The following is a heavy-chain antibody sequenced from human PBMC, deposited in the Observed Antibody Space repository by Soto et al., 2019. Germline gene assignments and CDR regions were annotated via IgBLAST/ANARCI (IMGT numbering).Heavy chain of an antibody. V-gene: IGHV1-3*01. J-gene: IGHJ6*02. D-gene: IGHD2-8*01. CDR3: AIIELVLPVPYYYYLLDV. CDR2: INAGNGNT. CDR1: GYTFTSYA. Sequence: GASVKVSCKASGYTFTSYAMHWVRQAPGQRLEWMGWINAGNGNTKYSQKFQGRVTITRDTSASTAYMELSSLRSEDTAVYYCAIIELVLPVPYYYYLLDVWGQGTTVTGSS.